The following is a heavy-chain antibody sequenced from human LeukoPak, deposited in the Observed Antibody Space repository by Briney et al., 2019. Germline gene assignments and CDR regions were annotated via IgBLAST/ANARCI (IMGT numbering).Heavy chain of an antibody. CDR1: GDSISSYY. Sequence: SETLSLTCTVSGDSISSYYWSWIRQPAGKGLEWIGRIYISGSTNYNPSLKGRITMSVDTSKNQFSLKLSSVTAADTAVYYCARDLTVTNWFDPWGQGTLVTVSS. D-gene: IGHD4-11*01. CDR3: ARDLTVTNWFDP. CDR2: IYISGST. J-gene: IGHJ5*02. V-gene: IGHV4-4*07.